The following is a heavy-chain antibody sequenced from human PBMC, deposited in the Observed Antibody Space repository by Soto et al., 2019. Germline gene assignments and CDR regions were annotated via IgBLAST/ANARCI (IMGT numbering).Heavy chain of an antibody. V-gene: IGHV1-69*01. CDR1: GGTFSSYA. CDR3: ARGTGYDYVWGSYRHYYFDY. Sequence: QVQLVQSGAEVKKPGSSVKVSCKASGGTFSSYAISWVRQAPGQGLEWMGGIIPIFGTANYAQKFQGRVTSTADESTGTAYMELGSLRSADTAVYYCARGTGYDYVWGSYRHYYFDYWGQGTLVTVSS. D-gene: IGHD3-16*02. CDR2: IIPIFGTA. J-gene: IGHJ4*02.